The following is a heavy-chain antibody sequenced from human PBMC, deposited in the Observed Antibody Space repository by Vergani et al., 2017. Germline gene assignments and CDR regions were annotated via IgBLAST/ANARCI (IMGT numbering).Heavy chain of an antibody. Sequence: QVQLVESGGGVVQPGRSLRLSCAASGFTFSSYGMHWVRQAPGKGLEWVAVIWYDGSNKYYADSVKGRFTISRDNSKNTLYLQMNSLRAEDTAVYYCARDRSLAVAGTFDYWGQGTLVTGSS. J-gene: IGHJ4*02. V-gene: IGHV3-33*01. CDR1: GFTFSSYG. CDR3: ARDRSLAVAGTFDY. D-gene: IGHD6-19*01. CDR2: IWYDGSNK.